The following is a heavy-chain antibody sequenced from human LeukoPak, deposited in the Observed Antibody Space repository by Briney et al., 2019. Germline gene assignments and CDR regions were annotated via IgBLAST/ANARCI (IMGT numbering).Heavy chain of an antibody. CDR1: GFTFSSYG. Sequence: GGSLRLSCAASGFTFSSYGMSWVRQAPGKGLEWISAISGSGGSTYYADSVKGRFTISRDNSKNTLYLQMNSLRAEDTAVYYCAKDLAYGDYFDYWGQGTLVTVSS. J-gene: IGHJ4*02. CDR2: ISGSGGST. D-gene: IGHD4-17*01. V-gene: IGHV3-23*01. CDR3: AKDLAYGDYFDY.